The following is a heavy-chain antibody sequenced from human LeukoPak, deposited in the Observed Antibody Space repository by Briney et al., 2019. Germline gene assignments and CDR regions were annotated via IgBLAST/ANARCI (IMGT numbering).Heavy chain of an antibody. CDR1: GFTFSSYA. V-gene: IGHV3-53*01. CDR3: ARAPGYSSSSAFDY. Sequence: QSGGSLRLSCAASGFTFSSYAMSWVRQAPGKGLEWVSVIYSGGSTYYADSVKGRFTISRDNSKNTLYLQMNSLRAEDTAVYYCARAPGYSSSSAFDYWGQGTLVTVSS. J-gene: IGHJ4*02. CDR2: IYSGGST. D-gene: IGHD6-6*01.